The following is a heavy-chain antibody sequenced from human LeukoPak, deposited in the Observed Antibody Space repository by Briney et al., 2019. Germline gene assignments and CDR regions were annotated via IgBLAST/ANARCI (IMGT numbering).Heavy chain of an antibody. V-gene: IGHV3-30*04. CDR1: GFTFSSYA. D-gene: IGHD3-22*01. CDR2: ISFDGSDK. J-gene: IGHJ4*02. CDR3: AKDNSGYALDY. Sequence: PGGSLRLSCAASGFTFSSYAMHWVRQAPGKGLEWVALISFDGSDKYYADSVKGRFTISRDNSKNTLYLQMNSLRAEDTAVYYCAKDNSGYALDYWGQGTLVTVSS.